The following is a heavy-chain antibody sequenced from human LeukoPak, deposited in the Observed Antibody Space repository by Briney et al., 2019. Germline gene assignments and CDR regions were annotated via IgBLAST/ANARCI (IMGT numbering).Heavy chain of an antibody. CDR3: ARHLSAYYYDSSGLFDY. D-gene: IGHD3-22*01. Sequence: PSETLSLTCTVSGGSISVYYWSWIRQPPGKGLEWIGYIYYSGSTNYNPSLKSRVTISVDTSKNQFSLKLSSVTAADTAVYYCARHLSAYYYDSSGLFDYWGQGTLVTVSS. J-gene: IGHJ4*02. V-gene: IGHV4-59*08. CDR1: GGSISVYY. CDR2: IYYSGST.